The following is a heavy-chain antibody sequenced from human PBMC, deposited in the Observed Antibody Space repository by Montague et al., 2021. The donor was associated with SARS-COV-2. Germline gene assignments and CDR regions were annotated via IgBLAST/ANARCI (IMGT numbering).Heavy chain of an antibody. V-gene: IGHV3-30-3*01. CDR2: ISYDGINK. CDR3: ARDPDYGDSVGIDY. Sequence: PRRLSCAASGFTFSSYAMHWVRQAPGKGLEWVAVISYDGINKYYADSVKGRFTISRDNSKNTLYLQMNSLRAEDTAVYYCARDPDYGDSVGIDYWGQGTLVTVSS. D-gene: IGHD4-17*01. CDR1: GFTFSSYA. J-gene: IGHJ4*02.